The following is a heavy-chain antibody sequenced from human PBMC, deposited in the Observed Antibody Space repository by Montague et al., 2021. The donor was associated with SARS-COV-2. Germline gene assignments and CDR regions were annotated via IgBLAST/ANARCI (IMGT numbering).Heavy chain of an antibody. CDR2: IDWDDDK. CDR3: ARMMYDILTGYYIGFDY. CDR1: GFSLSTSGMC. V-gene: IGHV2-70*01. Sequence: PPLVKPTQTLTLTCTFSGFSLSTSGMCVSWIRQPPGKALEWLALIDWDDDKYYSTSLKTRLTTSKDASKNQVVLTMTNMDPVDTATYYCARMMYDILTGYYIGFDYWGQGTLVTVSS. J-gene: IGHJ4*02. D-gene: IGHD3-9*01.